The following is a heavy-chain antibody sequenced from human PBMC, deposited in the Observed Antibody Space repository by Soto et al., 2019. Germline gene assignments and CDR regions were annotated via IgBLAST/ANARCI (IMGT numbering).Heavy chain of an antibody. CDR1: GGSITRGPSS. CDR2: ISHSGST. D-gene: IGHD6-13*01. CDR3: VRESAPSGPNYFDT. Sequence: SETLSLTCSVSGGSITRGPSSWNSVRQPPGKGLEWIAYISHSGSTYYNPSLKGRVTVSVDRSKNQFSLKLDSVSAADTAIYYCVRESAPSGPNYFDTWGPGTLVTVSS. V-gene: IGHV4-30-2*01. J-gene: IGHJ5*02.